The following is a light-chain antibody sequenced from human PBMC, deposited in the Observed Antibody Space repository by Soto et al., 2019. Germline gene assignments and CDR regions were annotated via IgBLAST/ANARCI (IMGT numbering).Light chain of an antibody. CDR1: HDIDKF. V-gene: IGKV1-33*01. CDR2: DAS. Sequence: DLQMTQSPSSLSASLGDRVTITCQASHDIDKFLHWYQQKPGKAPKLLIDDASNLAAGVPSRFSGSGSGTDFPFTISSLRHEDVATYYCQQYYDLPITFGQGTRLHVK. J-gene: IGKJ5*01. CDR3: QQYYDLPIT.